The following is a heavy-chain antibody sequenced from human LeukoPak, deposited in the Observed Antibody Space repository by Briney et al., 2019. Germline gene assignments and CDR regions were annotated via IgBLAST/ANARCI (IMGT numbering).Heavy chain of an antibody. CDR2: IIPILGIA. V-gene: IGHV1-69*04. CDR3: ARDRAVAGTGPDY. CDR1: GYTFTSYG. J-gene: IGHJ4*02. Sequence: SVKVSCKASGYTFTSYGISWVRQAPGQGLEWMGRIIPILGIANYAQKFQGRVTITADKSTSTAYMELSSLRSEDTAVYYCARDRAVAGTGPDYWGQGTLVTVSS. D-gene: IGHD6-19*01.